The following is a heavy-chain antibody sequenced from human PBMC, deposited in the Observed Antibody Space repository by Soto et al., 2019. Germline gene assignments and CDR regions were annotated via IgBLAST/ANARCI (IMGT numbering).Heavy chain of an antibody. D-gene: IGHD6-19*01. CDR2: IKTDGSDK. CDR3: VRGGWSVDY. J-gene: IGHJ4*02. Sequence: VQLVESGGGLVQPGGSLRLSCAAAGFTFSSYWMSWARQAPGKGLEWMANIKTDGSDKKYVDSVKGRFTISRDNAKNSLYLDMNSLTVEDTAVYSWVRGGWSVDYWGQGTLVTVSS. V-gene: IGHV3-7*04. CDR1: GFTFSSYW.